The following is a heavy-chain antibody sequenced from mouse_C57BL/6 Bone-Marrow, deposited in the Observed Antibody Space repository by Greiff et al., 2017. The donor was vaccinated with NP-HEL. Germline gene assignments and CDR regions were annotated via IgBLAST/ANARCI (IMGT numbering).Heavy chain of an antibody. Sequence: QVQLQQSGPELVKPGASVKISCKASGYAFSSSWMNWVKQRPGKGLEWIGRIYPGDGDTNYNGKFKGKATLTADKSSSTAYMQLSSLTSEDSAVYFGARTDGYYWYFDVWGTGTTVTVSS. J-gene: IGHJ1*03. CDR2: IYPGDGDT. D-gene: IGHD2-3*01. V-gene: IGHV1-82*01. CDR1: GYAFSSSW. CDR3: ARTDGYYWYFDV.